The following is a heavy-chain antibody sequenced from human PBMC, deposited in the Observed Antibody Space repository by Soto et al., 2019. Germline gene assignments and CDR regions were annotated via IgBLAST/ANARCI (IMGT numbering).Heavy chain of an antibody. CDR2: ISAYNGNT. V-gene: IGHV1-18*01. D-gene: IGHD1-26*01. CDR1: GYTFTTYG. J-gene: IGHJ4*02. Sequence: ASVKVSCKASGYTFTTYGIAWVRQAPGQGLEWLGWISAYNGNTNYVQKFQGRVTMTTETSTNTAYMEVRSLRSDDTAVYYCARDKGSKAWYYFFDFWGQGTLVTVSS. CDR3: ARDKGSKAWYYFFDF.